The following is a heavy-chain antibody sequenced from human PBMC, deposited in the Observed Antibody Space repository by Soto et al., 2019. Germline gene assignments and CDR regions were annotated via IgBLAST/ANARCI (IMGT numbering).Heavy chain of an antibody. V-gene: IGHV1-69*13. D-gene: IGHD5-12*01. CDR1: GGTFSSYA. CDR3: AGGYSGYDFDY. CDR2: IIPIFGTA. Sequence: SLKVSCKASGGTFSSYAISWVRQAPGQGVEWMGGIIPIFGTANYAQKFQGRVTITADESASTAYMELSSLRSEDTAVYYCAGGYSGYDFDYWGQGTLVTVSS. J-gene: IGHJ4*02.